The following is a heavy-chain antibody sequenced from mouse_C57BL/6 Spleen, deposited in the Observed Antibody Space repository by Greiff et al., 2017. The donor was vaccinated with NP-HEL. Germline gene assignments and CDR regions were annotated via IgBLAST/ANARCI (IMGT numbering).Heavy chain of an antibody. J-gene: IGHJ3*01. CDR2: ISDGGSYT. CDR3: ARDIGDAFAY. D-gene: IGHD3-1*01. V-gene: IGHV5-4*01. Sequence: EVQGVESGGGLVKPGGSLKLSCAASGFTFSSYAMSWVRQTPEKRLEWVATISDGGSYTYYPDNVKGRFTISRDNAKNNLYLQMSHLKSEDTAMYYCARDIGDAFAYWGQGTLVTVSA. CDR1: GFTFSSYA.